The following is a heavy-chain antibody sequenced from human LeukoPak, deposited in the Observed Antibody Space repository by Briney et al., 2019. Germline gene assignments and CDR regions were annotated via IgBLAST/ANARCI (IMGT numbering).Heavy chain of an antibody. D-gene: IGHD1/OR15-1a*01. V-gene: IGHV3-21*01. CDR2: ITSTSTYI. J-gene: IGHJ6*03. CDR3: ARVKAGATVENFYYYYMDV. CDR1: GFAFSTYS. Sequence: GGSLRLSCAASGFAFSTYSMTWVRQAPGKGLEWVSSITSTSTYIKYAGSVKGRFTISRDNAKNSLYLQMNSLRAEDTAVYYCARVKAGATVENFYYYYMDVWGKGTTVTVSS.